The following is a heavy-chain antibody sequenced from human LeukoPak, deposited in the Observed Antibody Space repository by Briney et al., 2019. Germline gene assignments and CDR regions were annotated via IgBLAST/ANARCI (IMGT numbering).Heavy chain of an antibody. Sequence: DSVKGRFTISRDNSKNTLYLQMNSLRAEDTAVYYCARIGGRYGMDVWGQGTTVTVSS. D-gene: IGHD3-10*01. CDR3: ARIGGRYGMDV. V-gene: IGHV3-30*07. J-gene: IGHJ6*02.